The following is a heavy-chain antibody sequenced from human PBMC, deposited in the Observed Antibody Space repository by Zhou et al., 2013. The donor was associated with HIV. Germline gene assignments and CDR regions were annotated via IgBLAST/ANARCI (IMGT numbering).Heavy chain of an antibody. CDR1: GYRFTTYW. Sequence: EVQLVQSGAEVKKPGESLRISCKVSGYRFTTYWIAWVRQMPGKGLEWMGIIYPGHSDTRYRPSFQGQVTISADESISTAYLQWSSLRASDSAMYYCATTPYDCSAGCPYYWGQGTLVTVSS. CDR2: IYPGHSDT. CDR3: ATTPYDCSAGCPYY. J-gene: IGHJ1*01. D-gene: IGHD2-15*01. V-gene: IGHV5-51*03.